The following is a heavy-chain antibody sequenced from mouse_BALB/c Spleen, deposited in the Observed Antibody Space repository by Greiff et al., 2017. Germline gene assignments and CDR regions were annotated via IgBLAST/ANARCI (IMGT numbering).Heavy chain of an antibody. CDR2: ISYDGSN. CDR1: GYSITSCYY. Sequence: EVQLQESGPGLVKPSQSLSLTCSVTGYSITSCYYWNWIRQFPGNKLEWMGYISYDGSNNYNPSLKNRISITRDTSKNQFFLKLNSVTTEDTATYYCARGGDYDWFAYWGQGTLVTVSA. D-gene: IGHD2-4*01. CDR3: ARGGDYDWFAY. J-gene: IGHJ3*01. V-gene: IGHV3-6*02.